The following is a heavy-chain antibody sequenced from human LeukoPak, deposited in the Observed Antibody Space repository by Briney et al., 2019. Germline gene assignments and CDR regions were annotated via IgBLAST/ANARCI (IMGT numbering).Heavy chain of an antibody. CDR1: GFTFSSYA. J-gene: IGHJ4*01. CDR3: GKRTRSPLVPAGNHDY. D-gene: IGHD1-7*01. V-gene: IGHV3-23*01. CDR2: ISGSGGST. Sequence: GGSLRLSCAASGFTFSSYAMSWVRQAPGKGLEWVSAISGSGGSTYYADSVKGRFTISRDNSKNTLYLQMNSLRAEDTAVYYCGKRTRSPLVPAGNHDYWGQGTLVTVSS.